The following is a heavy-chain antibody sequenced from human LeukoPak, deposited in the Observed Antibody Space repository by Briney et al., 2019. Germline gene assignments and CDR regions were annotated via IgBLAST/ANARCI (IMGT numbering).Heavy chain of an antibody. V-gene: IGHV4-34*01. D-gene: IGHD3-22*01. CDR3: ARGRRGYGGYYDSSGYYPPYYFDY. Sequence: SETLSLTCAVYGGSFSGYYWSWIRQPPGKGLEWIGEINHSGSTNYNPSLKSRVTISVDTSKNQFSLKLSSVTAADTAVYYCARGRRGYGGYYDSSGYYPPYYFDYWGQGTLVTVSS. J-gene: IGHJ4*02. CDR1: GGSFSGYY. CDR2: INHSGST.